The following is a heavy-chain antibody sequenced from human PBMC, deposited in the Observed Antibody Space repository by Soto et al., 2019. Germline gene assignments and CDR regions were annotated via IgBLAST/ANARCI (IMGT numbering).Heavy chain of an antibody. V-gene: IGHV4-39*01. CDR1: FASISCSYYC. CDR3: ATSQKGYNWNYFDH. Sequence: PSESLSLTCAVPFASISCSYYCWSWLRQSPGKGPEWIGSVFYTGFTSYNPSLESRVSVSVDTSKSQFSLKLSAVTAADTAVYYCATSQKGYNWNYFDHWRQGALVTVSS. J-gene: IGHJ4*02. CDR2: VFYTGFT. D-gene: IGHD1-20*01.